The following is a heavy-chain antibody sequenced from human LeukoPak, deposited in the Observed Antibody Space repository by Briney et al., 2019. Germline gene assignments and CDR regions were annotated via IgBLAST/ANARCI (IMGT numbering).Heavy chain of an antibody. V-gene: IGHV4-34*01. CDR3: ARGGIVVVVAATGWFDP. CDR1: GGSFSGYY. Sequence: SETLSLTCAVYGGSFSGYYWSWIRQPPGKGLEWIWEINHSGSTNYNPSLKSRVTISVDTSKNQFSLKLSSVTAADTAVYYCARGGIVVVVAATGWFDPWGQGTLVTVSS. J-gene: IGHJ5*02. D-gene: IGHD2-15*01. CDR2: INHSGST.